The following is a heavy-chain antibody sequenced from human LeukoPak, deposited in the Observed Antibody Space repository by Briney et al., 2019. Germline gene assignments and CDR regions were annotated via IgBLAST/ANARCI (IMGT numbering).Heavy chain of an antibody. J-gene: IGHJ4*02. CDR2: ISGSSGST. Sequence: GGSLRLSCAASGFTFSSYAMSWVRQAPGKGLEWVSAISGSSGSTYYADSVMGRFTISRDNSKNTLYLQMNSLRAEDTAVYYCAKVRTGHYFDYWGQGTLVTVSS. D-gene: IGHD1-1*01. CDR1: GFTFSSYA. CDR3: AKVRTGHYFDY. V-gene: IGHV3-23*01.